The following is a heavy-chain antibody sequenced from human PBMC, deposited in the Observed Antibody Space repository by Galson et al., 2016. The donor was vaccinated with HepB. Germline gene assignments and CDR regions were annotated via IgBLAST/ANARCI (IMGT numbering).Heavy chain of an antibody. CDR3: AREDHSSQTIDY. D-gene: IGHD6-6*01. CDR2: ISYDGTNK. Sequence: SLRLSCAASGFTFTSYAMHWVRQAPGKGLEWVAVISYDGTNKYYANSVKGRLTISRDNSKNTLYLQMNSLRAEDTAVYYCAREDHSSQTIDYWGQGTLVTVSS. V-gene: IGHV3-30-3*01. J-gene: IGHJ4*02. CDR1: GFTFTSYA.